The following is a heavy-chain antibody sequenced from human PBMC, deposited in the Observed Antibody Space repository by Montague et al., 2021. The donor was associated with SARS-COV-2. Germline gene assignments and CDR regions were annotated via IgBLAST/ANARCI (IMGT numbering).Heavy chain of an antibody. Sequence: SETRPLTCAVSGGSISSSSYYWGWIRQPPGKGLEWIGSIHYSGSTYYNPSLKSRVSISVDTSKNQFSLKLSSVTAADTAVYYCARLWDTVYYYYGMDVWGQGTTVTVSS. CDR1: GGSISSSSYY. CDR3: ARLWDTVYYYYGMDV. V-gene: IGHV4-39*01. CDR2: IHYSGST. D-gene: IGHD1-26*01. J-gene: IGHJ6*02.